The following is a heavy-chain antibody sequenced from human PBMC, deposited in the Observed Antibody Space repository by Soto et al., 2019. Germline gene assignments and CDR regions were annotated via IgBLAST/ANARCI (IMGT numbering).Heavy chain of an antibody. CDR2: MSPDSGDT. D-gene: IGHD3-16*01. J-gene: IGHJ5*01. CDR3: ARDPFYGWFDS. V-gene: IGHV1-8*01. CDR1: GHTLASYD. Sequence: QVQLVQSGAEVRKPGASVKVSCKASGHTLASYDINWVRQATGQGLEWMGWMSPDSGDTGHAQKFQGRVTMTWDTSITTAYMEWSSVRSDVTAVYYCARDPFYGWFDSWGQGAVVTVSS.